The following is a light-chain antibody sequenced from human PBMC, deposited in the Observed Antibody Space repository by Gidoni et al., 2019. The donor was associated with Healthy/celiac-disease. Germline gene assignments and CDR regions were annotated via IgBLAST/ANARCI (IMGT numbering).Light chain of an antibody. CDR2: AAS. CDR1: PGISSW. V-gene: IGKV1-12*01. CDR3: QQANYFPWT. J-gene: IGKJ1*01. Sequence: DLQMTQSPSSVSASVGDRVTITCRASPGISSWLAWYQQKPGKAPKLLIYAASSLQSVVPSRFSGSGSGTDFTLTIRSLQPEHFATYYCQQANYFPWTFGQGTKVEIK.